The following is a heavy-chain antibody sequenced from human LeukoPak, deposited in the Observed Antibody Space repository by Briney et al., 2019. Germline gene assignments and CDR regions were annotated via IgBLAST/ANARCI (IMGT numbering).Heavy chain of an antibody. D-gene: IGHD1-26*01. CDR1: GGSISSSSYY. V-gene: IGHV4-61*05. J-gene: IGHJ6*03. CDR2: IYYSGST. CDR3: ARVVVGATNGNYYYYYMDV. Sequence: SETLSLTCTVSGGSISSSSYYWGWIRQPPGKGLEWIGYIYYSGSTNYNPSLKSRVTISVDTSKNQFSLKLSSVTAADTAVYYCARVVVGATNGNYYYYYMDVWGKGTTVTVSS.